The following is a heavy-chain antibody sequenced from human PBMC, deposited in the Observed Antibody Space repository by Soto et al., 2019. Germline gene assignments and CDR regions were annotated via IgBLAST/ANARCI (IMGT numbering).Heavy chain of an antibody. CDR2: TYYRSKWYS. J-gene: IGHJ4*02. Sequence: SQTLSLTCAISGDSVSSTSAAWSWIKQSPSRGLEWLGRTYYRSKWYSDYAVSVKSRITINPDTSKNQFSLQLNSVTPEDTAVYYCARGSYYSGWVWGQGTLVTVSS. D-gene: IGHD6-19*01. CDR3: ARGSYYSGWV. V-gene: IGHV6-1*01. CDR1: GDSVSSTSAA.